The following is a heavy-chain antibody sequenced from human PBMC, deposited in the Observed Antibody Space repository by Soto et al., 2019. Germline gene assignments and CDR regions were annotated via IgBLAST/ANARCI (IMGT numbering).Heavy chain of an antibody. CDR1: GGSSSAYY. J-gene: IGHJ4*02. D-gene: IGHD1-26*01. V-gene: IGHV4-34*01. CDR2: INHSGST. CDR3: ASDQSNRLFYRYADDQNFEH. Sequence: SEPRSLTRAGYGGSSSAYYCSWFRQPPGKGLEWIGEINHSGSTNYNPSLKSRVTISVDTSKNQFSLKLNSMTAAETAVYYCASDQSNRLFYRYADDQNFEHWCQGTLFTVSS.